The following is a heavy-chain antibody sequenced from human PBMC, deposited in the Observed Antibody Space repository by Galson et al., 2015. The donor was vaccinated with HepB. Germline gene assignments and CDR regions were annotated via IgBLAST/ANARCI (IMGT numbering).Heavy chain of an antibody. CDR1: GFTFSSYG. CDR3: AKVYVGRGYWDAFDI. CDR2: ISYDGSNK. D-gene: IGHD2-8*02. J-gene: IGHJ3*02. Sequence: SLRLSCAASGFTFSSYGMHWVRQAPGKGLEWVAVISYDGSNKYYADSVKGRFTISRDNSKNTLYLQMNSLRAEDTAVYYCAKVYVGRGYWDAFDIWGQGTMVTVSS. V-gene: IGHV3-30*18.